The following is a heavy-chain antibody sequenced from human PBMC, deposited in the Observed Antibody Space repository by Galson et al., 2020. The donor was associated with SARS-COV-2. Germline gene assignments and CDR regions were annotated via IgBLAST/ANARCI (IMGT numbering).Heavy chain of an antibody. Sequence: RQDGSVKVSCKASGYTFTTHGFSWVRQTPGQGLEWMGWISTYIDSTKYAQNLQGRVTMTTDTSTSSAHMELRSLRFDDTAVYYCARAAGYSYESPLDYWGQGTLVTVSS. V-gene: IGHV1-18*01. CDR2: ISTYIDST. CDR1: GYTFTTHG. D-gene: IGHD5-18*01. J-gene: IGHJ4*02. CDR3: ARAAGYSYESPLDY.